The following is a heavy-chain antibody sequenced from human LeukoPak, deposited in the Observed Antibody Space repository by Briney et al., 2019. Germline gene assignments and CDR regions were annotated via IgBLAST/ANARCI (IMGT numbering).Heavy chain of an antibody. D-gene: IGHD3-10*01. Sequence: GGSLRLSCAASGFTFSSYAMSWVRQAPGKGLEWVSAISGSGGSTYYADSVKGRFTISRDNSKNTLYLQMNSLRAEDTAVYYCAKSVLLWFRQVAEYFLHWGQGTLVTVSS. V-gene: IGHV3-23*01. J-gene: IGHJ1*01. CDR1: GFTFSSYA. CDR2: ISGSGGST. CDR3: AKSVLLWFRQVAEYFLH.